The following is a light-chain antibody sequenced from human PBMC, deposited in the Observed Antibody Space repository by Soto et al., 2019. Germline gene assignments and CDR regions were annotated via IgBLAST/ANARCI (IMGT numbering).Light chain of an antibody. CDR2: AAS. Sequence: DVPMTESPSSLAGSVGDGVTITCRASQSISSYLNWFQQKPGKAPKLLIYAASSLQSGVPSRFSGSGSGTDFTLTVSSLQPEDFVTYYCQQGYSTPITFGQGTRLEIK. J-gene: IGKJ5*01. V-gene: IGKV1-39*01. CDR3: QQGYSTPIT. CDR1: QSISSY.